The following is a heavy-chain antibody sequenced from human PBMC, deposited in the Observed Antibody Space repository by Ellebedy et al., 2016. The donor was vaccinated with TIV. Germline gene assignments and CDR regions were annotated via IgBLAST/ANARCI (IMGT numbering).Heavy chain of an antibody. CDR1: GFSFSTYW. Sequence: GESLKISCAASGFSFSTYWMSWVRQAPGKGLEWVANIKQDGSEEYYVDSVKGRFTISRDNAKNSLYLQMSSLRAEDTAVYYCAREHSSSWYMEYYFDYWGQGTLVTVSS. V-gene: IGHV3-7*01. D-gene: IGHD6-13*01. J-gene: IGHJ4*02. CDR3: AREHSSSWYMEYYFDY. CDR2: IKQDGSEE.